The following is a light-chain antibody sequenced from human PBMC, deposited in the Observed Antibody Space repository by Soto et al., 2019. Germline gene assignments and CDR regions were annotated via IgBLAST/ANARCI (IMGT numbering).Light chain of an antibody. CDR3: AAGDDSLSANVV. CDR1: SSNIGSNY. V-gene: IGLV1-47*01. CDR2: RNN. J-gene: IGLJ2*01. Sequence: QSVLTQPPSASGTPGQRVTISCSGSSSNIGSNYVYWYQQLPGTAPKLLIYRNNQRPSGVPVRFSGSKSGTSASLAISGLRSEDEADYYCAAGDDSLSANVVFGGGTKLTVL.